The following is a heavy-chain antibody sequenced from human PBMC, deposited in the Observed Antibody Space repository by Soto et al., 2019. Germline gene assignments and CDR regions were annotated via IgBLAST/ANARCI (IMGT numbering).Heavy chain of an antibody. CDR1: GGTFSSYA. CDR3: ARGLLWRKREYFQH. CDR2: IIPIFGTA. V-gene: IGHV1-69*06. Sequence: QVQLVQSGAEVKKPGSSVKVSCKASGGTFSSYAISWVRQAPGQGLEWMGGIIPIFGTANYAQKFQGRVTIAADKSTSRAYMELSSLRSEDTAVYYCARGLLWRKREYFQHWGQGTMVTVSS. D-gene: IGHD3-10*01. J-gene: IGHJ1*01.